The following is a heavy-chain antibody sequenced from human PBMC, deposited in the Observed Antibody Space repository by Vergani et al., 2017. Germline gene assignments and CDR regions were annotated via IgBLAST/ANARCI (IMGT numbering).Heavy chain of an antibody. D-gene: IGHD6-19*01. Sequence: QVQLVQSGAEVKKPGASVKVSCKVSGYTLTELSMHWVRQAPGKGLEWMGGFDPEDGETIYAQKFQGRVTMTEDTSTDTAYMELSSLRSEDTAVYYCARGITAVAGRFFYYYGMDVWGQGTTVTVSS. CDR2: FDPEDGET. V-gene: IGHV1-24*01. J-gene: IGHJ6*02. CDR3: ARGITAVAGRFFYYYGMDV. CDR1: GYTLTELS.